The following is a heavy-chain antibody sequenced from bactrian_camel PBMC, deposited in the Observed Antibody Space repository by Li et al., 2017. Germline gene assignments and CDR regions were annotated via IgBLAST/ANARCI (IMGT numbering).Heavy chain of an antibody. CDR2: IYTGDGDT. V-gene: IGHV3S54*01. Sequence: HVQLVESGGGSVQTGGSLRLSCVSSGNVYGRNCMAWFRQAPGKEREAVATIYTGDGDTAYTDSVKGRLTISEDRSKNTMYLQMNSLKPEDTAVYYCALLSSWFNFVGQGTQVTVS. J-gene: IGHJ4*01. D-gene: IGHD6*01. CDR1: GNVYGRNC.